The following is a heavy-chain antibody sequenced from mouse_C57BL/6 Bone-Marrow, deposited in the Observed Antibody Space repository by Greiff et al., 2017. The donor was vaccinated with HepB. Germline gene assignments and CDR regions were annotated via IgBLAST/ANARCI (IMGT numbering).Heavy chain of an antibody. Sequence: VKVVESGAELVRPGASVTLSCKASGYTFTDYEMHWVKQTPVHGLEWIGAIDPETGGTAYNQKFKGKAILTADKSSSTAYMELRSLTSEDAAVYYCTRSVLIYAMDYWGQGTSVTVSS. CDR2: IDPETGGT. V-gene: IGHV1-15*01. CDR3: TRSVLIYAMDY. CDR1: GYTFTDYE. J-gene: IGHJ4*01.